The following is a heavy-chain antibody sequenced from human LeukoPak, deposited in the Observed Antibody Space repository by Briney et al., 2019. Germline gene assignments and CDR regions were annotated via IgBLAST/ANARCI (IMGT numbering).Heavy chain of an antibody. CDR3: ARVLRGPGCSSSWALIDY. D-gene: IGHD6-13*01. J-gene: IGHJ4*02. CDR2: INHSGST. V-gene: IGHV4-34*01. Sequence: SETLSLTCAVYGGSFSGYYWSWIRQPPGKGLEWIGEINHSGSTNYNPSLKSRVTISVDTSKNQFSLKLSSVTAADTAVYYCARVLRGPGCSSSWALIDYWGQGTLVTVSS. CDR1: GGSFSGYY.